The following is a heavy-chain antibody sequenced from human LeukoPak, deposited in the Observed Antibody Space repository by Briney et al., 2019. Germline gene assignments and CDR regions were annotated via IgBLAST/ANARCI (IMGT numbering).Heavy chain of an antibody. CDR3: ARRGYCGGDCYSPYFDY. V-gene: IGHV4-34*01. J-gene: IGHJ4*02. CDR1: GGSFSGYY. Sequence: PSETLSLTCAVYGGSFSGYYWSWIRQPPGKGLEWIGEINHSGSTNYNPSLKSRVTISVDTSKNQFSLKLSSVTAADTAVYYCARRGYCGGDCYSPYFDYWGQGTLVTVSS. D-gene: IGHD2-21*01. CDR2: INHSGST.